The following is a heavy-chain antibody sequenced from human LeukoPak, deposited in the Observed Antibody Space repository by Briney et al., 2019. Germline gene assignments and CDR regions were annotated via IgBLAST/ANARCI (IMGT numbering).Heavy chain of an antibody. CDR3: ARDYDEYYYDSSGYYSD. J-gene: IGHJ4*02. CDR1: GFTFSSYW. Sequence: GGSLRLSCAASGFTFSSYWMSWVRQAPGKGLEWVANIKQDGSEKYYVDSVKGRFTISRDNAKNSLYLQMNSLRAEDTAVYYCARDYDEYYYDSSGYYSDWGQGTLVTVSS. CDR2: IKQDGSEK. V-gene: IGHV3-7*01. D-gene: IGHD3-22*01.